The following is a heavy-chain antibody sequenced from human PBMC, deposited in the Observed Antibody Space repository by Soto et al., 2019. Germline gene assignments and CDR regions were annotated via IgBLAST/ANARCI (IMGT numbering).Heavy chain of an antibody. CDR2: IIPILGIA. CDR3: ARGLTMVRGVMDYYYGMDV. CDR1: GGTFSSYT. V-gene: IGHV1-69*02. J-gene: IGHJ6*02. Sequence: SVKVSCKASGGTFSSYTISWVRQAPGQGLEWMGRIIPILGIANYAQKFQGRVTMTTDTSTSTAYMELRSLRSEDTAVYYCARGLTMVRGVMDYYYGMDVWGQGTTVTVSS. D-gene: IGHD3-10*01.